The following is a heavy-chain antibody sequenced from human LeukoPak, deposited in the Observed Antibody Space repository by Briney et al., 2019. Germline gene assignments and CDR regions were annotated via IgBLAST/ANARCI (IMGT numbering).Heavy chain of an antibody. CDR1: GGSISSNY. Sequence: KPSEPLSLTCAISGGSISSNYWSWIRQPPGKGLEWIGYCHYSGNTNYNPSLKSRATIAVDMSKNQFSLTLNSVIAADTAVNYCARCDSSTSRSAFDIWGQGTRVTASS. J-gene: IGHJ3*02. D-gene: IGHD2-21*02. CDR2: CHYSGNT. CDR3: ARCDSSTSRSAFDI. V-gene: IGHV4-59*13.